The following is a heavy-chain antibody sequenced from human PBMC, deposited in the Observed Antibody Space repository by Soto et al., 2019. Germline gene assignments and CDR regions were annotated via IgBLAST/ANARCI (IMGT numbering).Heavy chain of an antibody. CDR1: GFTFSSYG. V-gene: IGHV3-33*01. CDR2: IWYDGSNK. J-gene: IGHJ4*02. D-gene: IGHD1-26*01. Sequence: SLRLSCAASGFTFSSYGMHWVRHAPGKGLEWVAVIWYDGSNKHYADPVKGRFTISRDNSKNTLSLQMNSLRAEDTAIYYCARDIDWYSNSSGFDNWGQGTLVTVSS. CDR3: ARDIDWYSNSSGFDN.